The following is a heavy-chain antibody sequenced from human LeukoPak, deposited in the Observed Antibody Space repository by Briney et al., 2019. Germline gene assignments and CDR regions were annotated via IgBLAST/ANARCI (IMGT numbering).Heavy chain of an antibody. CDR1: GFTFSSYW. V-gene: IGHV3-74*01. D-gene: IGHD3-3*01. J-gene: IGHJ4*02. Sequence: PGGSLRLSCAASGFTFSSYWMHWVRPAPGKGLVWVSRINSDGSSTSYADSVKGRFTISRDNAKNTLSLQMNSLRAEDTAVYYCASLEWLESYDYWGQGTLVTVSS. CDR3: ASLEWLESYDY. CDR2: INSDGSST.